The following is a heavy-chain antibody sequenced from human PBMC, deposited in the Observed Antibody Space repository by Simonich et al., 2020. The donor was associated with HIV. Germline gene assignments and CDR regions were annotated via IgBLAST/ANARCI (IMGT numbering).Heavy chain of an antibody. Sequence: QLQLQESGPGLVKPSETLSLTCTVSGGSISSSSYYWGWIRQPPGKGLVWIGSIYYSGSTYYHPSLKSRVTISVDTSKNQFSLKLSSVTAADTAFYYCARGPAPAVSGGWGVNWFDPWGQGTLVTVSS. CDR3: ARGPAPAVSGGWGVNWFDP. J-gene: IGHJ5*02. V-gene: IGHV4-39*01. CDR2: IYYSGST. D-gene: IGHD2-15*01. CDR1: GGSISSSSYY.